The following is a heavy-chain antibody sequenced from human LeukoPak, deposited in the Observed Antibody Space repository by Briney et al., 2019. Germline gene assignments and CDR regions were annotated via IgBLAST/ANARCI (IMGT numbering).Heavy chain of an antibody. J-gene: IGHJ4*02. CDR3: ATSKGAYDSSGYYSYYFDY. CDR1: GGSISSYY. D-gene: IGHD3-22*01. V-gene: IGHV4-59*01. CDR2: IYYSGST. Sequence: SETLSLTCTVSGGSISSYYWSWIRQPPGKGLEWIGYIYYSGSTNYNPSLKSRVTISVDTSKNQFSLKLSSVTAADTDVYYCATSKGAYDSSGYYSYYFDYWGQGTLVTVSS.